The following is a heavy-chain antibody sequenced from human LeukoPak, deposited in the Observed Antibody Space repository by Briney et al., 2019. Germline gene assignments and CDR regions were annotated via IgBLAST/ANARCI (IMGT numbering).Heavy chain of an antibody. CDR2: ISSTSNYR. Sequence: GGSLRLSCAASGFTVSSNYMSWVRQAPGKGLEWVSTISSTSNYRYYADSMKGRFTISRDNSKNSLYLQMDSLRVEDTAVYYCARDYVAIDSWGQGTLVTVSS. CDR1: GFTVSSNY. D-gene: IGHD3-16*01. J-gene: IGHJ4*02. CDR3: ARDYVAIDS. V-gene: IGHV3-21*01.